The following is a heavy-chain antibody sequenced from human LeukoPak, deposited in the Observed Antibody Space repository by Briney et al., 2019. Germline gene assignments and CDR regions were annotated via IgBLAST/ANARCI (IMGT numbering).Heavy chain of an antibody. CDR1: VGSLSGYK. CDR2: INHSGST. Sequence: SETLSLTCAVYVGSLSGYKWSWIRQPRGKGLEWIGEINHSGSTNYNPSLKSRVTISVDTSKNQFSLKLSSVTAADTAVYYCARVPYYYDSSGYYHDYWGQGTLVTVSS. CDR3: ARVPYYYDSSGYYHDY. V-gene: IGHV4-34*01. D-gene: IGHD3-22*01. J-gene: IGHJ4*02.